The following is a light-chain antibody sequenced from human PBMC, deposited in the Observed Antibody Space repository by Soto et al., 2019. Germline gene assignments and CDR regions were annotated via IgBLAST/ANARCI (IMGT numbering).Light chain of an antibody. CDR1: NVGEYDY. Sequence: QSVLTQPPSASGSPGQSVTISCTGSNVGEYDYVSWYQQHPGKAPKLMIHEVTKRPSGVPDRFSGSKSGNTASLTVSGLQAEDEAEYYCSSYTNINTRACVFGTGTKLTVL. CDR2: EVT. J-gene: IGLJ1*01. V-gene: IGLV2-8*01. CDR3: SSYTNINTRACV.